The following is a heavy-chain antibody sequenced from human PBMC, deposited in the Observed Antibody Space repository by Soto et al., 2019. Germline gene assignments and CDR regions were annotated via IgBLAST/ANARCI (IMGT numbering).Heavy chain of an antibody. CDR3: ARHSEDYYYYYYMDV. Sequence: PGESLKISCKGSGYSFTSYWIGWVRQMPGKGLEWMGIIYPGDSDTRYSPSFQGQVTISADKSISTVYLQWSSLKASDTAMYYCARHSEDYYYYYYMDVWGKGTTVTVSS. CDR1: GYSFTSYW. J-gene: IGHJ6*03. V-gene: IGHV5-51*01. CDR2: IYPGDSDT.